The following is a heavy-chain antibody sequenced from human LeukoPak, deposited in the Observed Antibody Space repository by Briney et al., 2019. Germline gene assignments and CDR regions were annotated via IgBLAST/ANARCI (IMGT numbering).Heavy chain of an antibody. D-gene: IGHD3-3*01. CDR2: LYYSGSP. V-gene: IGHV4-39*07. Sequence: SETLSLTCTVSGGSISSYYSYWGWIRQPPGKGLEWIGSLYYSGSPYYNPSLKSRVTISVDTSKNQFSLKLGSVTAADTAVYYCASIPTYYYDFWSGLNWFDPWGQGTLVTVSS. CDR1: GGSISSYYSY. J-gene: IGHJ5*02. CDR3: ASIPTYYYDFWSGLNWFDP.